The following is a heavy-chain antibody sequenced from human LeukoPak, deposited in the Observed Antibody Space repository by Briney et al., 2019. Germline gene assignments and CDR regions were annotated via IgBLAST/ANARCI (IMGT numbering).Heavy chain of an antibody. CDR1: GFTFSSYA. CDR3: AKELTPYDFWSGYQGWGGFDY. J-gene: IGHJ4*02. CDR2: ISGSGGST. V-gene: IGHV3-23*01. D-gene: IGHD3-3*01. Sequence: RSGGSLRLSCAASGFTFSSYAMSWVRQAPGKGLEWVSAISGSGGSTYYADSVKGRFTISRDNSKNTLYLQMNSLRAEDTAVYYCAKELTPYDFWSGYQGWGGFDYWGQGTLVTVSS.